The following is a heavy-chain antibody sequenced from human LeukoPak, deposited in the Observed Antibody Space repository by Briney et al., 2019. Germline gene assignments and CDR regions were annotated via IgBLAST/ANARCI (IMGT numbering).Heavy chain of an antibody. CDR1: GGSISSSSYY. D-gene: IGHD1-7*01. CDR2: IYYSGST. V-gene: IGHV4-39*07. J-gene: IGHJ4*02. CDR3: ARVQFGTTLYYFDY. Sequence: SETLSLTCTVSGGSISSSSYYWGWLRQPPGKGLEWIGSIYYSGSTYYNPSLKSRVTISVDTSKNQFSLKLSSVTAADTAVYYCARVQFGTTLYYFDYWGQGTLVTVSS.